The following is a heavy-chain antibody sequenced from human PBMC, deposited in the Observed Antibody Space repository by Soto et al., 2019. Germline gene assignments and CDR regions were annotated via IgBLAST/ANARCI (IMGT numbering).Heavy chain of an antibody. CDR2: ISWDDDK. CDR3: AHLIYYASLNWSFDF. J-gene: IGHJ2*01. V-gene: IGHV2-5*02. Sequence: QITLKESGPTLVIPTQTLTLTCTFSGFSLSTSGVGVGWIRQPPGKALEWLALISWDDDKRYSPSLKSRLTTTYGTSKNHAIITTTNIYPVVTATYYCAHLIYYASLNWSFDFGGLRSLETVSS. CDR1: GFSLSTSGVG. D-gene: IGHD3-22*01.